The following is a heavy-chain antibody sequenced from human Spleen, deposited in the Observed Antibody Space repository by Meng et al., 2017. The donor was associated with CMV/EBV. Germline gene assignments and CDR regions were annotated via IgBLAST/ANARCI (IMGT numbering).Heavy chain of an antibody. Sequence: SGFTFSNYAMHWVRQAPGKGLEWVAVISYDGSNEHYADSVKGRFTIPRDNSKNTLYLQMNSLSAEDTAVYYCARDPRDSGWYCTPDYWGQGTLVTVSS. V-gene: IGHV3-30-3*01. J-gene: IGHJ4*02. CDR3: ARDPRDSGWYCTPDY. CDR2: ISYDGSNE. D-gene: IGHD6-19*01. CDR1: GFTFSNYA.